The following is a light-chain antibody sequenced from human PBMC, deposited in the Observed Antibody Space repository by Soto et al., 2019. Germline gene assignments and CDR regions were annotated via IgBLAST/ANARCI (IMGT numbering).Light chain of an antibody. V-gene: IGKV3-20*01. CDR3: QQYGSSPPIT. J-gene: IGKJ5*01. CDR1: QSVSSSY. Sequence: EIVLTQSPGTLSLSPGERATLSCRARQSVSSSYLAWYQQKPGQAPRLLIYGASSRATGIPDRFSGSGSGTDFTRTISRLEPEDFAVYYWQQYGSSPPITFGQGTRLEIK. CDR2: GAS.